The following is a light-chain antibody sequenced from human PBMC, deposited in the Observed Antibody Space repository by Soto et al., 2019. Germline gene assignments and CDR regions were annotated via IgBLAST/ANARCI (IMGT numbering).Light chain of an antibody. Sequence: EIVLTQSPATLSLSPGVRATLSCRASQSVSSYLAWYQQKPGQAPRLLIYDASNRATGIPARFSGSGSGTDFTLSISSLEPEDFAVYYCQKRSNWPPWTFGQGTKVEIK. J-gene: IGKJ1*01. CDR2: DAS. CDR1: QSVSSY. V-gene: IGKV3-11*01. CDR3: QKRSNWPPWT.